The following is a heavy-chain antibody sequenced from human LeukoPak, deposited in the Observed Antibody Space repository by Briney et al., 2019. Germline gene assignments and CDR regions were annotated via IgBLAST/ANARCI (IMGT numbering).Heavy chain of an antibody. Sequence: SETLSLTCTVSGASIGSYFWSWIRQPPGKGLEWIGYIYYGGGTNYNPSFESRITISVDTSKNRISLNLTSVTASNTAIYYCARERGDYDSDNWFDSWGQGTLVTVSS. CDR2: IYYGGGT. CDR1: GASIGSYF. D-gene: IGHD4-17*01. J-gene: IGHJ5*01. CDR3: ARERGDYDSDNWFDS. V-gene: IGHV4-59*01.